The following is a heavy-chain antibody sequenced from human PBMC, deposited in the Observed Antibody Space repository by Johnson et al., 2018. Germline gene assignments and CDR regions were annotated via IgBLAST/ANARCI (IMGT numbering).Heavy chain of an antibody. CDR3: ARRLLWFGELSSYYYYGMDV. J-gene: IGHJ6*02. CDR2: IIPIFGTA. CDR1: GGTFNTYA. Sequence: QVQLVQSGAEMKKSGSSVKVSCKASGGTFNTYAIIWVRQAPGQGLEWMGGIIPIFGTANYAQKFQGRVTISADETTSTAYMERSSLRYGDTAVYYCARRLLWFGELSSYYYYGMDVWGQGTTVTVSS. D-gene: IGHD3-10*01. V-gene: IGHV1-69*01.